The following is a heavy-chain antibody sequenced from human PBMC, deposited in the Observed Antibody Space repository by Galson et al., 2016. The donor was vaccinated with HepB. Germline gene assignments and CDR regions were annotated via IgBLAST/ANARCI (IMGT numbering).Heavy chain of an antibody. V-gene: IGHV1-69*10. CDR2: IIPIAGIT. CDR3: ARDEAEGTRF. CDR1: GGTFSSDG. Sequence: SVKVSRKASGGTFSSDGISWVRQAPGQGLEWMGGIIPIAGITNYLEKLQGRLTITADESTSTAYMELSSLRSEDTAVYFCARDEAEGTRFWGQGTLVTVSS. D-gene: IGHD1-7*01. J-gene: IGHJ4*02.